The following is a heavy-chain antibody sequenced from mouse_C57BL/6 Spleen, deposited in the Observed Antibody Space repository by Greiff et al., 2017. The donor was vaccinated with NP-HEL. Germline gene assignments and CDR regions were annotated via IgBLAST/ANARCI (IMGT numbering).Heavy chain of an antibody. CDR1: GYTFTDYE. Sequence: QVQLQQSGAELVRPGASVTLSCKASGYTFTDYEMHWVKQTPVHGLEWIGAIDPETGGTAYNQKFKGKAILTAAKSSSAAYMVLRSLTSEDSAVYYCTKLFGYWGQGATLTVSS. CDR3: TKLFGY. D-gene: IGHD4-1*01. CDR2: IDPETGGT. J-gene: IGHJ2*01. V-gene: IGHV1-15*01.